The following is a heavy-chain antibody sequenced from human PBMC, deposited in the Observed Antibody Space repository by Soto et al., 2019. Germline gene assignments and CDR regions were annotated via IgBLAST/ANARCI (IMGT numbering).Heavy chain of an antibody. J-gene: IGHJ6*02. Sequence: SVKVSCKASGGTFSSYAISWVRQAPGQGLEWMGGIIPIFGTANYAQKFQGRVTITADESTSTAYMELSSLRSEDTAVYYCARATVVVPAARGYYYYYGMDVWGQGTTVTVSS. CDR1: GGTFSSYA. CDR2: IIPIFGTA. V-gene: IGHV1-69*13. D-gene: IGHD2-2*01. CDR3: ARATVVVPAARGYYYYYGMDV.